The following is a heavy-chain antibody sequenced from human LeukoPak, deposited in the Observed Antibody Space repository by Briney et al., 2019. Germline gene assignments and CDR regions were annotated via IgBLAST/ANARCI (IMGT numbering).Heavy chain of an antibody. CDR3: AKRGTTRPEGVDC. D-gene: IGHD2/OR15-2a*01. Sequence: GGSLRLSCAASGFALSGYWMSWVRQAPGKGLEWVSAISGSGGGTYYADSVKGRFTISRDNSKNTLYLQMNSLRVEDTAVYYCAKRGTTRPEGVDCWGQGTLVTVSS. CDR2: ISGSGGGT. J-gene: IGHJ4*02. CDR1: GFALSGYW. V-gene: IGHV3-23*01.